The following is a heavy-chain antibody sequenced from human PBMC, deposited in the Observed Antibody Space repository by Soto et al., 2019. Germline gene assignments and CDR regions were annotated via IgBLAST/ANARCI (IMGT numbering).Heavy chain of an antibody. CDR3: AASYDILSYYYMVV. D-gene: IGHD3-9*01. CDR2: ISYDGSNK. J-gene: IGHJ6*03. CDR1: GFTFSSYG. Sequence: QVQLVESGGGVVQPGRSLRLSCAASGFTFSSYGMHWVRQAPGKGLEWVAVISYDGSNKYYADSVKGRFTISRDNSKNTLYLLMNSLRAQDTAVYYCAASYDILSYYYMVVWGKGTTVTVSS. V-gene: IGHV3-30*03.